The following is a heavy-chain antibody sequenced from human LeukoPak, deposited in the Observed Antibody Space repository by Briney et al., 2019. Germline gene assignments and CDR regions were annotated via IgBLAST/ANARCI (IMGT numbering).Heavy chain of an antibody. J-gene: IGHJ5*02. CDR3: ARGRGWFDP. CDR1: GGSISSYY. Sequence: SETLSLTCTVSGGSISSYYWSWIRQPPGKGLEWIGYIYYSVSTNYNPSLKSRVTISVDPSKNQSSLKLSSVTAADTAVYYCARGRGWFDPWGQGTLVTVSS. CDR2: IYYSVST. V-gene: IGHV4-59*01. D-gene: IGHD3-10*01.